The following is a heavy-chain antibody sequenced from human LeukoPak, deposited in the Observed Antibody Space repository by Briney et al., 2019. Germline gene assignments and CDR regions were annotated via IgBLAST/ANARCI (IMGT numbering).Heavy chain of an antibody. Sequence: ASVKVSCKASGGTFSSYAISWVRQATGQGLEWMGWMNPNSGNTGYARKFQGRVTMTRNTSISTAYMELSSLRSEDTAVYYCARAIDGSGSSTPVYWGQGTLVTVSS. D-gene: IGHD3-10*01. J-gene: IGHJ4*02. CDR3: ARAIDGSGSSTPVY. V-gene: IGHV1-8*02. CDR1: GGTFSSYA. CDR2: MNPNSGNT.